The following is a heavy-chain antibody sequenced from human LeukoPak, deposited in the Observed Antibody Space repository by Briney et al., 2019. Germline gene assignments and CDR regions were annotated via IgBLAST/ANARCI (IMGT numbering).Heavy chain of an antibody. Sequence: SVKVSCKASGGSFNAYAISWVRQAPGQGLEWMGGIIPIFGTSNYAQKLQGRVTISTDESTSTAYMEVSSLRSEDTAIYYCARGLDASMETAYDYWGQGTLVTVFS. V-gene: IGHV1-69*05. CDR1: GGSFNAYA. J-gene: IGHJ4*02. CDR3: ARGLDASMETAYDY. CDR2: IIPIFGTS. D-gene: IGHD5-18*01.